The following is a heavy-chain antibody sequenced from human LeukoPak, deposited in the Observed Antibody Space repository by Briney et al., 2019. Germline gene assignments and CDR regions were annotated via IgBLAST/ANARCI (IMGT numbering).Heavy chain of an antibody. D-gene: IGHD3-22*01. J-gene: IGHJ4*02. CDR2: ISAYNGNT. CDR1: GYTFTTYG. V-gene: IGHV1-18*01. Sequence: ASVKVSCKASGYTFTTYGLGWVRQAPGQGLEWMGWISAYNGNTNYAQELQGRVTMTTDTSTTTAYMELRSLRSDDTAVYYCVREGGSSGYYFFHYWGQGTLVTVSS. CDR3: VREGGSSGYYFFHY.